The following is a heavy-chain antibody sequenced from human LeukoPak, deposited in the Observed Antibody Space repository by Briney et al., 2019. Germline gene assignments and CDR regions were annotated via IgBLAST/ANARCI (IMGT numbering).Heavy chain of an antibody. CDR2: INHSGST. V-gene: IGHV4-34*01. CDR3: ARHRVEVGATEGYFDY. Sequence: PSETLSLTCAVYGGSFSGYYWSWIRQPPGKGLEWIGEINHSGSTNYNPSLKSRVTISVDTSKNQFSLKLSSVTAADTAVYYCARHRVEVGATEGYFDYWGQGTLVTVSS. CDR1: GGSFSGYY. J-gene: IGHJ4*02. D-gene: IGHD1-26*01.